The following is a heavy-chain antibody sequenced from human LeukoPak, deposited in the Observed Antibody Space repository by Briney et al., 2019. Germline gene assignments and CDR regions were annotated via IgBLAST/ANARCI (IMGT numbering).Heavy chain of an antibody. CDR1: GFTFSTYS. Sequence: PGGSLRLSCAVSGFTFSTYSMTWVRQAPGKGLEWVSSISSSSRNTYYTDSVKGRFTISRDNAKNSLYLQMNSLRVEDTAVYYCAKPHDYGDWYFDLWGRGTLVTVSS. CDR3: AKPHDYGDWYFDL. V-gene: IGHV3-21*01. J-gene: IGHJ2*01. CDR2: ISSSSRNT. D-gene: IGHD4-17*01.